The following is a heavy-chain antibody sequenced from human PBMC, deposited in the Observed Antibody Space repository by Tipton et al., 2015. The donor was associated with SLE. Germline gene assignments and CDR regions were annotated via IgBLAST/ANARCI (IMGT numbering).Heavy chain of an antibody. CDR1: GFTFSDYY. CDR3: ARGADAGGAAAGDY. V-gene: IGHV3-11*04. CDR2: ISGYASAI. D-gene: IGHD6-13*01. J-gene: IGHJ4*02. Sequence: SLRLSCVASGFTFSDYYMTWIRQAPGKGLEWVSYISGYASAIYYADSVKGRFTISRDNAKNSLYLQMNSLRAEDTAVYYCARGADAGGAAAGDYWGQGTLVTASS.